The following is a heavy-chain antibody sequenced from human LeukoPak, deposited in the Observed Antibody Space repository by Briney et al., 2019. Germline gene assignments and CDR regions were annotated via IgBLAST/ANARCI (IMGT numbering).Heavy chain of an antibody. CDR1: GFTFSSYG. J-gene: IGHJ4*02. CDR2: IRYDGSKE. CDR3: AKDMDTALVTVDY. V-gene: IGHV3-30*02. D-gene: IGHD5-18*01. Sequence: GGSLRLSCAASGFTFSSYGMHWVRQAPGKGLEWVAFIRYDGSKEYYADSVKGRFTISRDNSKNTLYLQMNSLRAEDTAVYYCAKDMDTALVTVDYWGQGTLVTVSS.